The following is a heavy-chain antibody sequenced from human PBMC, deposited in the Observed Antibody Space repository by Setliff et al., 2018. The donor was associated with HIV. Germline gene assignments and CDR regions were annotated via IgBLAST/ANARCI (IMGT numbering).Heavy chain of an antibody. J-gene: IGHJ4*02. Sequence: GGSLRLSCAASGFTFSDYYMSWIRQAPGKGLEWVSYITNSGTTIYYADSVKGRFTISRDNAKNSLYLQMNSLRAEDTAVYYCAKDLSIAAAGSPFDYWGQGTLVTVSS. CDR3: AKDLSIAAAGSPFDY. CDR2: ITNSGTTI. CDR1: GFTFSDYY. V-gene: IGHV3-11*04. D-gene: IGHD6-13*01.